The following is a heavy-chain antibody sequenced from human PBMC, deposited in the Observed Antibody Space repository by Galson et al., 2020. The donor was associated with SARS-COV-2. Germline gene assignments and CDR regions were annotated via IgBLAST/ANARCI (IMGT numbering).Heavy chain of an antibody. CDR2: IFSNAEQ. J-gene: IGHJ6*02. V-gene: IGHV2-26*01. Sequence: ESGPTLVKPTETLTLTSTVSGFSPSTARMGVSWIRQPPGKALAWLAHIFSNAEQSSRTSLKRRLTISKDTSKSQVVLTMTNMDPVDTATYYCARTPKEVTIFGVVYYGMDVWGQGTTVTVSS. CDR1: GFSPSTARMG. D-gene: IGHD3-3*01. CDR3: ARTPKEVTIFGVVYYGMDV.